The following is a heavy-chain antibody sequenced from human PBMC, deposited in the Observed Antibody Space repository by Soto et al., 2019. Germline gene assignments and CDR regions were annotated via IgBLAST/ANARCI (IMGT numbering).Heavy chain of an antibody. Sequence: EVQLLESGGGLVQPGGSLRLSCEASGFIFNNYAMSWVRQAPGKGLEWVSTITNSAGSTYYADSVKGRFTISRDNFKNTLSLQMDSLRAEDTAVYYCAKSLSSDWSMDAFDIWGQGTMVAVSS. CDR2: ITNSAGST. D-gene: IGHD6-19*01. CDR1: GFIFNNYA. J-gene: IGHJ3*02. V-gene: IGHV3-23*01. CDR3: AKSLSSDWSMDAFDI.